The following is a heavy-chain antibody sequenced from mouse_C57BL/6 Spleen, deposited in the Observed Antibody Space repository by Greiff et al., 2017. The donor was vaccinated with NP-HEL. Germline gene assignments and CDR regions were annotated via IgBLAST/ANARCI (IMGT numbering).Heavy chain of an antibody. CDR3: ARDGYDGDYYAMDY. CDR1: GYTFTSYW. CDR2: IHPNSGST. V-gene: IGHV1-64*01. Sequence: QVQLQQPGAELVKPGASVKLSCKASGYTFTSYWMHWVKQRPGQGLEWIGMIHPNSGSTNYNEKFKSKATLTVDKSSSTAYMQLSSLTSEDSADYYCARDGYDGDYYAMDYWGQGTSVTVSS. J-gene: IGHJ4*01. D-gene: IGHD2-2*01.